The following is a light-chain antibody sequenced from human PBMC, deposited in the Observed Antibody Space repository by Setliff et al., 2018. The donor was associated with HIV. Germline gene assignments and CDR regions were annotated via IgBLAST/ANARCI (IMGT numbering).Light chain of an antibody. V-gene: IGLV2-23*02. CDR3: CSNTGSNTFV. J-gene: IGLJ1*01. CDR2: QAT. CDR1: SSDIGRYNL. Sequence: SALAQPASVSGSPGQSITISCTGTSSDIGRYNLVSWYQQYPGKAPKLMIYQATKRPSGVSNRFSGSKSGNTASLTISGLQAEDEADYYCCSNTGSNTFVFGSGTK.